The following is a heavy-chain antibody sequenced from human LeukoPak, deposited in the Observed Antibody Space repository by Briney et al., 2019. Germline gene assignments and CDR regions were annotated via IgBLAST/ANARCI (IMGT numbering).Heavy chain of an antibody. Sequence: ASVKVSCKASGYTFTSYYMHWVRQAPGQGLEWMGIINPSGGSTGYAQNFQGRVTMTRDTSTSTVYMELSSLRSEDTAVYYCAGGSSGWPFFDYWGQGTLVTVSS. J-gene: IGHJ4*02. V-gene: IGHV1-46*01. CDR3: AGGSSGWPFFDY. CDR1: GYTFTSYY. D-gene: IGHD6-19*01. CDR2: INPSGGST.